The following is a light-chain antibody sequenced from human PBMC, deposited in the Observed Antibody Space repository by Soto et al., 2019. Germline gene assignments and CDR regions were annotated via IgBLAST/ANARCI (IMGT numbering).Light chain of an antibody. Sequence: EIVLTQSPATLSLSPGERATLSCRASQSVRNFLAWYQQIPGQAPRLLIYDISNRATGIPARFSGGGSETDFTLTISSLEPEDFAVYYCQQHSNWPITFGQGTRLDIK. CDR2: DIS. J-gene: IGKJ5*01. V-gene: IGKV3-11*01. CDR1: QSVRNF. CDR3: QQHSNWPIT.